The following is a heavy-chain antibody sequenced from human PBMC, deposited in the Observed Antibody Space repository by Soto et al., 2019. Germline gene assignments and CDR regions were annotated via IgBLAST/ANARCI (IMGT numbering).Heavy chain of an antibody. D-gene: IGHD1-20*01. CDR2: IDNSGTS. V-gene: IGHV4-31*03. J-gene: IGHJ3*02. CDR3: ARVGISGTIDAFDI. CDR1: GGSISSGGSY. Sequence: QGQLQESGPGLVKPSQTLFLTCTVSGGSISSGGSYWGWIRQHPGKGLEWIGYIDNSGTSYYNPSLKSRLNISVDTSNNQFSLHLSSVTAADTAVYYCARVGISGTIDAFDIWGQGTMVTVSS.